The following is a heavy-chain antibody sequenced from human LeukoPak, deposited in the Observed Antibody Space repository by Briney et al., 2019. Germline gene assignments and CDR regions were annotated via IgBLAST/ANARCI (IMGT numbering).Heavy chain of an antibody. V-gene: IGHV3-23*01. CDR3: ARELRWKTRYFDL. Sequence: AGGSLRLSCAASGFTFSSYAMSWVRQAPGKGLEWVSSISHDGYRTYYADSVKGRFTTSRDDSKNTLSLQMESLRAEDTAVYYCARELRWKTRYFDLWGRGTLVTVSS. D-gene: IGHD4-23*01. CDR2: ISHDGYRT. J-gene: IGHJ2*01. CDR1: GFTFSSYA.